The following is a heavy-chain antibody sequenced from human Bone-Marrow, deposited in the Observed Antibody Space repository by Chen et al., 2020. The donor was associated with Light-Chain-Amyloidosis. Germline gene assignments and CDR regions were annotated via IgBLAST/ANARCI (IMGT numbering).Heavy chain of an antibody. CDR1: GYTFTSSG. D-gene: IGHD3-3*01. V-gene: IGHV1-18*04. CDR3: ARDSFHYDFWSGYINGMDV. CDR2: ISAYNGNT. J-gene: IGHJ6*02. Sequence: QVQLVQSGAAVKKPGASVTVSCKASGYTFTSSGISWLRQAPGQGLEWMGWISAYNGNTNYAQKLQGRVTMTTDTSTSTAYMELRSLRSDDTAVYYCARDSFHYDFWSGYINGMDVWGQGTTVTVSS.